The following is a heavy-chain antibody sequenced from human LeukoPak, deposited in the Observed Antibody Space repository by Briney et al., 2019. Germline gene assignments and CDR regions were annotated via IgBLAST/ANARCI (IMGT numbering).Heavy chain of an antibody. Sequence: SETLSLTCTVSGGSISSGGYYWSWIRQHPGKGLEWIGYIYYSGSTYYNPSLKSRVTISVDTSKNQFSLKLSSVTAADTAVYYCARDRAYYDSIRRSYFDYWGQGTLVTVSS. V-gene: IGHV4-31*03. D-gene: IGHD3-22*01. CDR1: GGSISSGGYY. CDR2: IYYSGST. J-gene: IGHJ4*02. CDR3: ARDRAYYDSIRRSYFDY.